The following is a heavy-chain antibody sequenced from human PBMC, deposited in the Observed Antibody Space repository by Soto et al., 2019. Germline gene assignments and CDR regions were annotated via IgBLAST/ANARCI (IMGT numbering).Heavy chain of an antibody. Sequence: SATPSLTCAVYGTSFSGYYWNWIRQPPGKGLEWIGEINHSGTTYYNPSFKTRVTISIDTSKNQFSLKLTSVTAADTAVYYCARPQGYYDSRGFHHTQGFFDLWGRGTVVTVSS. V-gene: IGHV4-34*01. CDR3: ARPQGYYDSRGFHHTQGFFDL. CDR2: INHSGTT. D-gene: IGHD3-22*01. J-gene: IGHJ2*01. CDR1: GTSFSGYY.